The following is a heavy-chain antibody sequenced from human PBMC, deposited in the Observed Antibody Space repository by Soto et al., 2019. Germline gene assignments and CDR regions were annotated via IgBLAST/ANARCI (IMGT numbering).Heavy chain of an antibody. J-gene: IGHJ4*02. D-gene: IGHD4-17*01. CDR1: GYTFTCYY. CDR2: INPNSGGT. Sequence: ASVKVSCKASGYTFTCYYMHWVRQAPGQGLEWMGWINPNSGGTNYAQKFQGRVTMTRDTSISTAYMELSRLRSDDTAVYYCATTVTPRDYFDYWGQGTLVTVSS. CDR3: ATTVTPRDYFDY. V-gene: IGHV1-2*02.